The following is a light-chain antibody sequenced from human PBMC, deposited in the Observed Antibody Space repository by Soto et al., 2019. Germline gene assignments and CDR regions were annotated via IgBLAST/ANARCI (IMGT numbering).Light chain of an antibody. Sequence: QSALTQPASVSGSPGQSITISCTGTSSDVGSNNYVSWYRQHPGKAPTLMIYEVNNRPSGVSNRFSGSKSGDTASLTISGLQAEDEADYYCSSYTPTNTVVFGGGTKVTVL. CDR1: SSDVGSNNY. V-gene: IGLV2-14*01. CDR2: EVN. J-gene: IGLJ2*01. CDR3: SSYTPTNTVV.